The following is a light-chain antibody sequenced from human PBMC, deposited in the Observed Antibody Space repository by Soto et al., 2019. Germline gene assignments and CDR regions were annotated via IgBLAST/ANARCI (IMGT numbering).Light chain of an antibody. CDR2: DGF. J-gene: IGKJ5*01. CDR1: QSVSSSR. CDR3: QQYGNSPIT. V-gene: IGKV3D-20*01. Sequence: DIVLTQSPATLSLSTGERATLSCGASQSVSSSRLAWYQQKPALAPRLLIYDGFLRATGIPDRFSGSGSGTDFTLTISRLEPEDFAVYYCQQYGNSPITFGQGTLLEI.